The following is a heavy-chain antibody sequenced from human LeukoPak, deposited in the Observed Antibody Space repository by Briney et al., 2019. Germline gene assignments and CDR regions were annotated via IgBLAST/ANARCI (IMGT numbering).Heavy chain of an antibody. CDR2: IIPIFHTT. CDR1: GGTFSSHG. V-gene: IGHV1-69*05. D-gene: IGHD3-22*01. CDR3: ARDYNYDSSAYDDALDI. J-gene: IGHJ3*02. Sequence: SVRVSCKASGGTFSSHGISWVRQAPGQGLEWMGGIIPIFHTTNYAQNFQDRLTITTDESTNTVYMELSSLRSEDTAVYYCARDYNYDSSAYDDALDIWGQGTMVTVSS.